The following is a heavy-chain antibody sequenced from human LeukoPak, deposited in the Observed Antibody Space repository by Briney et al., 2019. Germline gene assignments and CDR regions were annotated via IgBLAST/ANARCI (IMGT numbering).Heavy chain of an antibody. CDR3: ARASGTTVTRFDY. D-gene: IGHD4-17*01. CDR1: GFTFSSYG. J-gene: IGHJ4*02. V-gene: IGHV3-30*02. CDR2: IRYDGSNK. Sequence: GGSLRLSCAASGFTFSSYGMHWVRQAPGKGLEWVAFIRYDGSNKYYADSVKGRFTISRDNSKNTLYLQMNSLRAEDTAVYYCARASGTTVTRFDYWGQGTLVTVSS.